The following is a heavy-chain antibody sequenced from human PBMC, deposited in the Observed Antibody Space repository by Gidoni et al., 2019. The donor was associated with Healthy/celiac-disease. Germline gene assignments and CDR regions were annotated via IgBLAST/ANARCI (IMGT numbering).Heavy chain of an antibody. CDR1: GYSFTSYW. J-gene: IGHJ6*02. D-gene: IGHD6-19*01. V-gene: IGHV5-10-1*03. CDR2: IDPSDSYT. Sequence: EVQLVQSGAEVKKPGESLRISCKGSGYSFTSYWISWVRQMPGKGLEWMGRIDPSDSYTNYSPSFQGHVTISADKSISTAYLQWSSLKASDTAMYYCARQGSSGWYLLPPKSQTYYYYGMDVWGQGTTVTVSS. CDR3: ARQGSSGWYLLPPKSQTYYYYGMDV.